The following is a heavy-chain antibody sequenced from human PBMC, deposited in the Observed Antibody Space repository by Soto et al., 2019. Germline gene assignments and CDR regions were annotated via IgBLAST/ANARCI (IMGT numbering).Heavy chain of an antibody. CDR3: AREGAYCGGDCYSGWFDP. V-gene: IGHV4-30-2*01. J-gene: IGHJ5*02. Sequence: QLQLQESGSGLVKPSQTLSLTCAVSGGSISSGGYSWSWIRQPPGKGLEWIGYIYHSGSTYYNPSLKSRVTISVDRSKNQFSLKLSAVPAADTAVYYCAREGAYCGGDCYSGWFDPWGQGTLVTVSS. CDR2: IYHSGST. D-gene: IGHD2-21*02. CDR1: GGSISSGGYS.